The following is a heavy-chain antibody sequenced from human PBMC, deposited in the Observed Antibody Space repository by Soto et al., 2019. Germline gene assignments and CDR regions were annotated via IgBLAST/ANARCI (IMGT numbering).Heavy chain of an antibody. J-gene: IGHJ5*02. D-gene: IGHD6-13*01. V-gene: IGHV4-34*01. CDR3: ARARGQQLVRAWFDP. CDR2: INHSGST. CDR1: GGSFSGYY. Sequence: TLSLTCAVYGGSFSGYYWSWIRQPPGKGLEWIGEINHSGSTNYNPSLKSRVTISVDTSKNQFSLKLSSVTAADTAVYYCARARGQQLVRAWFDPWGQGTLVTVSS.